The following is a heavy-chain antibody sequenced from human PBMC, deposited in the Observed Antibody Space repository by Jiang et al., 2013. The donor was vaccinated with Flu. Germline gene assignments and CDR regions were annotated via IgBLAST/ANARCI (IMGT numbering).Heavy chain of an antibody. CDR3: ARDWGRAVPFEY. Sequence: LEWLGRTYYRSKWYYDYAASVNGRITINPDTPKNQFSLYLNSVTPEDTALYYCARDWGRAVPFEYWGQGSLVIVSS. CDR2: TYYRSKWYY. J-gene: IGHJ4*02. V-gene: IGHV6-1*01. D-gene: IGHD3-16*01.